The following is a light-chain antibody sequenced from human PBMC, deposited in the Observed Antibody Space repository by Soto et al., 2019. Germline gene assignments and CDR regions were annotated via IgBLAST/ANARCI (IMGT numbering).Light chain of an antibody. Sequence: DIQVVPASSTPSDTVGDRGTMTCPASQSISSWLAWYQQTPGKAPKLLIYKASSLESGVPSRFSGSGSGTEFTLTISSLQPDDFATYYCQQYNSYSRTFGQGTKVDIK. CDR3: QQYNSYSRT. V-gene: IGKV1-5*03. CDR1: QSISSW. J-gene: IGKJ1*01. CDR2: KAS.